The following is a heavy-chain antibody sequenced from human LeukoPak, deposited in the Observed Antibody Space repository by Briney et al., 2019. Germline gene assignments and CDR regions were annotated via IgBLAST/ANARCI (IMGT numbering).Heavy chain of an antibody. Sequence: SETLSLTCTVSGGSVSSGSYYWSWIRQPPGKRLEWIGYIYYSGSTNHNPSLQSRVTMSVDTSKNQFSLKLTSVTAADTAVYYCATGGSGNFHDYWGQGTLVTVSS. CDR2: IYYSGST. V-gene: IGHV4-61*01. CDR1: GGSVSSGSYY. J-gene: IGHJ4*02. D-gene: IGHD3-10*01. CDR3: ATGGSGNFHDY.